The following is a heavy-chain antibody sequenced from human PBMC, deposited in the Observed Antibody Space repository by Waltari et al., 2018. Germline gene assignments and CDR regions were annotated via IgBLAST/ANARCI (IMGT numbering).Heavy chain of an antibody. D-gene: IGHD2-2*01. Sequence: QVQLQQWGAGLLKPSETLSLTCAVYGGSFSGYYWSWIRQPPGKGLEWIGEINHSGSTNYNPSLKSRVTISVDTSKNQFSLKLSSVTAADTAVYYCARGSEGYQLRRSYYYMDVWGKGTTVTVSS. V-gene: IGHV4-34*01. CDR2: INHSGST. CDR1: GGSFSGYY. CDR3: ARGSEGYQLRRSYYYMDV. J-gene: IGHJ6*03.